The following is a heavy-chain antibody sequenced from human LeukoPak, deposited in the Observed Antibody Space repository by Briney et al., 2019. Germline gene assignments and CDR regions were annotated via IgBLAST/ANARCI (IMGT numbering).Heavy chain of an antibody. CDR2: IYYNGDT. CDR3: SRGRVSSSTWYSTYYYFFYMDF. D-gene: IGHD4-11*01. V-gene: IGHV4-39*07. J-gene: IGHJ6*03. CDR1: GGSISSSRSY. Sequence: PSETLSLTCSVSGGSISSSRSYWGWIRQTPGKGLEWVGSIYYNGDTYYNPSFKSRVSMSVDTAKNQISLILTSVTAADTAVYYCSRGRVSSSTWYSTYYYFFYMDFWGEGTTVTVSS.